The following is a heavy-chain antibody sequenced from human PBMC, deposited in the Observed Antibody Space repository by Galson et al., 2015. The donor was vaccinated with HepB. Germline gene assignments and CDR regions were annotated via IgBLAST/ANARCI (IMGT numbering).Heavy chain of an antibody. D-gene: IGHD5-12*01. Sequence: SETMSLTCAVFGGYFSGYYWSWIRQPPGKGLEWIGEINHSGSTNYNPSLKSRVTISVDTSKNQFSLKLSSVTAADTAVYYCARGVDHWYFDLWVRGTLVTVSS. V-gene: IGHV4-34*01. CDR1: GGYFSGYY. J-gene: IGHJ2*01. CDR3: ARGVDHWYFDL. CDR2: INHSGST.